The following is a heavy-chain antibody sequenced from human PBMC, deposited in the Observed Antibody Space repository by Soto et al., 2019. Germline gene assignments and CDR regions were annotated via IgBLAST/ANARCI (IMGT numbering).Heavy chain of an antibody. Sequence: QVQLVQSGAEVKKPGSSVKVSCKASGGTFSRYAISWVRQAPGQGLEWMGGIIPIFGTANYAQKFQGRVTITADESTSTAYMELSSLRSEDTAVYYCARGAMVRGVVLYGMDVWGQGTTVTVSS. CDR3: ARGAMVRGVVLYGMDV. CDR1: GGTFSRYA. D-gene: IGHD3-10*01. J-gene: IGHJ6*02. V-gene: IGHV1-69*12. CDR2: IIPIFGTA.